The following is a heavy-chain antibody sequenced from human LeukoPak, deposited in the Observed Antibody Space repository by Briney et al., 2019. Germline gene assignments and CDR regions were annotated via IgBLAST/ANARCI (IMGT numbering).Heavy chain of an antibody. Sequence: ASVKVSCKASGYTFTSYGISWVRQAPGQGLEWMGWISAYNGNTNYAQKLQGRVTMTTDTSTSTAYMELRSLRSDDTAVYYCARVPDCSGCSCYSVWGQGTLVTVSS. J-gene: IGHJ4*02. V-gene: IGHV1-18*01. D-gene: IGHD2-15*01. CDR1: GYTFTSYG. CDR2: ISAYNGNT. CDR3: ARVPDCSGCSCYSV.